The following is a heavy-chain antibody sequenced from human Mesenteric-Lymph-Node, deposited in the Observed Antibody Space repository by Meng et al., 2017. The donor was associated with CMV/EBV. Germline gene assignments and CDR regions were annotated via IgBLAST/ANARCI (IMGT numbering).Heavy chain of an antibody. CDR2: IIPILDIA. D-gene: IGHD3-22*01. J-gene: IGHJ4*02. Sequence: FSSYATSGVRQAPGQGLEWMGGIIPILDIANYAPKFQGRVTITADKSTGTAYMELSSLRSEDTAVYYCARGPYHHDSSGYSMVGSLDYWGQGTLVTVSS. CDR3: ARGPYHHDSSGYSMVGSLDY. CDR1: FSSYA. V-gene: IGHV1-69*10.